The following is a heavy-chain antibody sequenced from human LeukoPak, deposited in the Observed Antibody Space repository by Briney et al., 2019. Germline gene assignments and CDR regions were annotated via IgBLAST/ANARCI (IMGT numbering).Heavy chain of an antibody. CDR3: ARDKAYCGGDCYSGSAFDI. Sequence: GASVKVSCKASGGTFSSYAISWVRQAPGQGLEWMGRIIPILGIANYAQKFQGRVTITADKSTSTAYMELSSLRSEDTAVYYCARDKAYCGGDCYSGSAFDIWGQGTMVTVSS. CDR1: GGTFSSYA. D-gene: IGHD2-21*02. J-gene: IGHJ3*02. V-gene: IGHV1-69*04. CDR2: IIPILGIA.